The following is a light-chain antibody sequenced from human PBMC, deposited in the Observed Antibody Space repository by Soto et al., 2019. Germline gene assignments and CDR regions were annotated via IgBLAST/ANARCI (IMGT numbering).Light chain of an antibody. CDR1: QVIRKD. CDR2: AAS. V-gene: IGKV1-6*01. CDR3: LQDYNYPRT. J-gene: IGKJ1*01. Sequence: AIQMTQSPSSLSASVGDRVTITCRASQVIRKDLRWYQQKPGKAPKLLIYAASSLESGVPSRFSGSGSGTDFTLTISSLQPEDFATYYCLQDYNYPRTFGQGTKVEIK.